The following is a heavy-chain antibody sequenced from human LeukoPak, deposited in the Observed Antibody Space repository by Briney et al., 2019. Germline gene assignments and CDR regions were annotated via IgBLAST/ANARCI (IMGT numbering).Heavy chain of an antibody. CDR3: ARVVTGTTNWFDP. CDR2: INPNSGGT. Sequence: AASVKVSCKASGYTFTGYYMHWVRQAPGQGLEWMGRINPNSGGTNYAQKFQGRATMTRDTSISTAYMELSRLRSDDTAVYYCARVVTGTTNWFDPWGQGTLVTVSS. D-gene: IGHD1-7*01. V-gene: IGHV1-2*06. J-gene: IGHJ5*02. CDR1: GYTFTGYY.